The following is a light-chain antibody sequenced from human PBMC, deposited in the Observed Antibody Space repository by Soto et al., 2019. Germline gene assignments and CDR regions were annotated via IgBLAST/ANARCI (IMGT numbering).Light chain of an antibody. V-gene: IGLV1-47*01. CDR1: RSNIGSNH. J-gene: IGLJ1*01. Sequence: QSVLTQPPSVSATPGQRVTIACSGGRSNIGSNHVYWYQHLPGTAPKLVIFRNDQRPSGVPDRFSGSKSGTSASLAITGLQAEDEADYYCQSYDSSLSGDVFGTGTKLTVL. CDR2: RND. CDR3: QSYDSSLSGDV.